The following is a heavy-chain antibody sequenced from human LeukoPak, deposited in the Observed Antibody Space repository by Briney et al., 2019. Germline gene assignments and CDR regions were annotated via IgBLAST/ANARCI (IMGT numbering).Heavy chain of an antibody. V-gene: IGHV3-30*18. CDR1: GFTFSTYG. J-gene: IGHJ4*02. CDR3: AKDREVAGTFLPDY. Sequence: GGSLRPSCAASGFTFSTYGMHWVRQAPGMGLEWVALISYDESNEYHADSVKGRFSVSRDNSKNTLYLQMNSLRAEDTAVYYCAKDREVAGTFLPDYWGQGTLVTVSS. D-gene: IGHD6-19*01. CDR2: ISYDESNE.